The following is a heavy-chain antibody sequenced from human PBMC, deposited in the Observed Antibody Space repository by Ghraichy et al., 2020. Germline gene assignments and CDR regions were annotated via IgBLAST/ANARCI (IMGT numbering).Heavy chain of an antibody. D-gene: IGHD5/OR15-5a*01. CDR3: AKDRVSNSNLFDY. J-gene: IGHJ4*02. V-gene: IGHV3-30*02. Sequence: GESLNISCAASGFSFSNYGIHWVRQAPGKGLEWVAFIRYDGSNKNYADSVKGRFTISRDNSKNTLHLQMNSLRGEDTAVYYCAKDRVSNSNLFDYWGQGTLVTVSS. CDR2: IRYDGSNK. CDR1: GFSFSNYG.